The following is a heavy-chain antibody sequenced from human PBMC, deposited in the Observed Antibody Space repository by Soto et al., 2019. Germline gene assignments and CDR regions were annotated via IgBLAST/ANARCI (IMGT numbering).Heavy chain of an antibody. CDR3: AGDSYDSSGYYLAYFDY. D-gene: IGHD3-22*01. V-gene: IGHV4-4*07. J-gene: IGHJ4*02. CDR1: GGSISSYY. Sequence: SETLSLTCTVSGGSISSYYWSWIRQPAGKGLEWIGRIYTSGSTNYNPSLKSRVTMSVDTSKNQFSLKLSSVTAADTAVYYCAGDSYDSSGYYLAYFDYWGQGTLVTVSS. CDR2: IYTSGST.